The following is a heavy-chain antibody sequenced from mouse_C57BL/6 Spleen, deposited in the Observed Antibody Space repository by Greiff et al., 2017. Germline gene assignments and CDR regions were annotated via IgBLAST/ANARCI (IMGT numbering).Heavy chain of an antibody. Sequence: EVKVVESGGGLVKPGGSLKLSCAASGFTFSSYTMSWVRQTPGKRLEWVATISGGGGNTYYPDSVKGRFTISRDNAKNTLYLQMSSLRSEDTALYCCARPHYYGSSSWYFDVWGTGTTVTVSS. V-gene: IGHV5-9*01. CDR3: ARPHYYGSSSWYFDV. CDR1: GFTFSSYT. J-gene: IGHJ1*03. CDR2: ISGGGGNT. D-gene: IGHD1-1*01.